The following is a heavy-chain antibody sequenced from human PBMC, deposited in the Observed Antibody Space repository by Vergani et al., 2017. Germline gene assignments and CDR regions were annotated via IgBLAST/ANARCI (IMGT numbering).Heavy chain of an antibody. CDR2: ISGSGGST. V-gene: IGHV3-23*04. Sequence: EVQLVESGGGVVRPGGSLRLSCAASGFTFDDYGMSWVRQAPGKGLEWVSGISGSGGSTYYAGSVKGRFTISRDSSKNTLYLQMNSLSAGDTAVYYCAKANPRNSGYDYLYYYHAMDVWGQGTTVTVSS. D-gene: IGHD5-12*01. J-gene: IGHJ6*02. CDR3: AKANPRNSGYDYLYYYHAMDV. CDR1: GFTFDDYG.